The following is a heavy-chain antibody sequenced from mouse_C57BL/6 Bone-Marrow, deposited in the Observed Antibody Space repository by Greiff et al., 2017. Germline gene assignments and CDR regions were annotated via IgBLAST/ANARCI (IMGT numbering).Heavy chain of an antibody. CDR2: ISSGGSYT. Sequence: VHLVESGGDLVKPGGSLKLSCAVSGFSFSSYGMSWVRQTPDKRLEWVATISSGGSYTYYPDSVKGRFTISRDNAKNTLYLQMNSLKSEGTAMYYCARPGRGFDYWGQGTTLAVSS. CDR1: GFSFSSYG. J-gene: IGHJ2*01. CDR3: ARPGRGFDY. D-gene: IGHD3-3*01. V-gene: IGHV5-6*01.